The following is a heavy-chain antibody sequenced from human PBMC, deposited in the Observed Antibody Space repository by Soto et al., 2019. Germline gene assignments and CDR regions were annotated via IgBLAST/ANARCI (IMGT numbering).Heavy chain of an antibody. D-gene: IGHD6-6*01. CDR3: ARVRQLVGCFYYYMDV. J-gene: IGHJ6*03. CDR1: GFTFSDYY. V-gene: IGHV3-11*01. CDR2: ISSSGSTI. Sequence: GGSLRLSCAASGFTFSDYYMSWIRQAPGKGLEWVSYISSSGSTIYYADSVKGRFTISRDNAKNSLYLQMNSLRAEDTAVYYCARVRQLVGCFYYYMDVWGKGTTVTVSS.